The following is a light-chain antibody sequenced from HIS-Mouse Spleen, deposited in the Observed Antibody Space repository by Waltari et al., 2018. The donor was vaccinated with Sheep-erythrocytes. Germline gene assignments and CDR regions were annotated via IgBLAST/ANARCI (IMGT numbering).Light chain of an antibody. CDR3: CSYAGSYNHV. J-gene: IGLJ1*01. Sequence: QPALTQPRSVSGSPGPSVTISCTGTSSDVGGYNYVSWYQQHPGKAPKLMIYDVSKRPSGVPDRFSGSKSGNTASLTISGLQAEDEADYYCCSYAGSYNHVFATGTKVTVL. CDR2: DVS. V-gene: IGLV2-11*01. CDR1: SSDVGGYNY.